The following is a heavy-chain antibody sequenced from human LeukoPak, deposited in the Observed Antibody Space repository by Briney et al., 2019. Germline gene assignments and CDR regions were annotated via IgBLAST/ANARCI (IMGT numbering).Heavy chain of an antibody. D-gene: IGHD5-18*01. J-gene: IGHJ6*04. V-gene: IGHV3-21*01. CDR2: ISSSSSYI. CDR1: GFTFSSYS. Sequence: GGSLTLSCAVSGFTFSSYSMNWVRQAPGKGLEWVSSISSSSSYIYYADSVKGRFTISRDNAKNSLYLQMNSLRAEDTAVYYCARVDTAMVPPYYYYGMDVWGKGTTVTVSS. CDR3: ARVDTAMVPPYYYYGMDV.